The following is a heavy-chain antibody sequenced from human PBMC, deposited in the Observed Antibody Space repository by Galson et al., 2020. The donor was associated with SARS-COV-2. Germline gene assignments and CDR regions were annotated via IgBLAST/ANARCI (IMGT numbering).Heavy chain of an antibody. D-gene: IGHD3-3*01. V-gene: IGHV1-18*01. CDR3: ARVFWPLASDFDY. Sequence: GESLKISCKASGYTFTSYGISWVRQAPGQGLEWMGWISAYNGNTNYAQKLQGRVTMTTDTSTSTAYMALRSLRSDDTAVYYCARVFWPLASDFDYWGQGTLVTVSS. CDR1: GYTFTSYG. J-gene: IGHJ4*02. CDR2: ISAYNGNT.